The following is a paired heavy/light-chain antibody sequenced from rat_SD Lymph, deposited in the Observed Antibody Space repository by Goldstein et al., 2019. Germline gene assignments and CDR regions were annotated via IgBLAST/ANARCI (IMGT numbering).Light chain of an antibody. CDR1: QSLLHSNGNTY. V-gene: IGKV2S23*01. CDR2: SVS. J-gene: IGKJ1*01. Sequence: DVVLTQTPPTLSATIGQSVSISCRSSQSLLHSNGNTYLHWLLQRPGQSPQLLIYSVSRLESGVPNRFSGSGSGTDFTLKISGVEAEDLGVYYCVQGTHAPPWTFGGGTKLELK. CDR3: VQGTHAPPWT.
Heavy chain of an antibody. CDR2: ISSSSGT. D-gene: IGHD1-11*01. CDR1: GFTFSSYG. J-gene: IGHJ4*01. Sequence: VQLVESGGGLVQPGKSLKLSCSASGFTFSSYGMHWIRQAPGKGLDWVAYISSSSGTVYADAVKGRFTISRDNAKNTLYLQLNSLKSEDTAIYYCARRRAREGVMDAWGQGASVTVSS. CDR3: ARRRAREGVMDA. V-gene: IGHV5-62*01.